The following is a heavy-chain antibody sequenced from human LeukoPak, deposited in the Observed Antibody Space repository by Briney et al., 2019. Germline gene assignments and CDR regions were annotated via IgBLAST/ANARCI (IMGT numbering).Heavy chain of an antibody. D-gene: IGHD3-16*02. CDR2: FDPEDGET. Sequence: EASVKVSCKVSGYTLTELSMHWVRPAPGRGLEGVGGFDPEDGETIYAQKFQGRVTMTEDTSTDTAYMELSSLRSEDTAVYYCATVVYDYVWGSYRRGGFDYWGQGTLVTVSS. CDR1: GYTLTELS. J-gene: IGHJ4*02. CDR3: ATVVYDYVWGSYRRGGFDY. V-gene: IGHV1-24*01.